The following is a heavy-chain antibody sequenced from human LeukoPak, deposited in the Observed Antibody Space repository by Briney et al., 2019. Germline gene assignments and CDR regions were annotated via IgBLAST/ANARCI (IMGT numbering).Heavy chain of an antibody. CDR3: ARGAGSSTSCLDY. J-gene: IGHJ4*02. CDR2: IYYSGST. D-gene: IGHD2-2*01. Sequence: SETLSLTCTVSGGSISSYYWSWIRQPPGKGLEWIGYIYYSGSTNYNPSLKSRVTISVDTSKNQFSLKLSSVTAADTAVYYCARGAGSSTSCLDYWGQGTLVTVSS. V-gene: IGHV4-59*01. CDR1: GGSISSYY.